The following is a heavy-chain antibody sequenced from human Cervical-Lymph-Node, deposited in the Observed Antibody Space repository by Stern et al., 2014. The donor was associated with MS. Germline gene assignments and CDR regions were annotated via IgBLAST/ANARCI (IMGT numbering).Heavy chain of an antibody. CDR2: VNPKRGGP. CDR3: ARGPNEHWGGHYNSHAMDV. CDR1: GYTFSAHY. J-gene: IGHJ6*02. D-gene: IGHD2-21*01. V-gene: IGHV1-2*02. Sequence: VQLVESGAEVKKTGASVKVSCKASGYTFSAHYLHWVRQAPGQGLAWMGWVNPKRGGPIYAPQLHGRVTMTRDTSTSTAFMELSRLTSDDTAIYYCARGPNEHWGGHYNSHAMDVWGQGTTVTVSS.